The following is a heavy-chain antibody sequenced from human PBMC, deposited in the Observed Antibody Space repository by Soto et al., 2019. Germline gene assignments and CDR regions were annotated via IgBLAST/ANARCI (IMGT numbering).Heavy chain of an antibody. Sequence: QVQLVQSGAEVKKPGSSVKVSCKASGGTFSSYAISWVRQAPGQGLEWMGGIIPISETTNYAQKFQDRVTITAEESKSTAYMELSSLRSEDTAVYYCARSQGSSTSLEIYYYYYYGMDVWCQGTTVTVSS. CDR1: GGTFSSYA. D-gene: IGHD2-2*01. V-gene: IGHV1-69*01. CDR3: ARSQGSSTSLEIYYYYYYGMDV. J-gene: IGHJ6*02. CDR2: IIPISETT.